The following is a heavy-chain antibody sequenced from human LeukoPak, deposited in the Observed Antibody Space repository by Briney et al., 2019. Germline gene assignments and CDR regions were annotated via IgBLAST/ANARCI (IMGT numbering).Heavy chain of an antibody. J-gene: IGHJ3*02. CDR3: VKGILRYFDSDAFDI. D-gene: IGHD3-9*01. CDR2: ISSNGGST. V-gene: IGHV3-64D*06. Sequence: PGGSLRLSCSASGFTFSSYAMHWVRQAPGKGLEYVSAISSNGGSTYYADSVEGRFTISRDNSKNTLYLQMSSLRAEDTAVYYCVKGILRYFDSDAFDIWGQGTMVTVSS. CDR1: GFTFSSYA.